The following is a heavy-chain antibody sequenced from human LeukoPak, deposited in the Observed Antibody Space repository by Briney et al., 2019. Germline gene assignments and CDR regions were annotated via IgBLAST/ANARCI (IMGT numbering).Heavy chain of an antibody. V-gene: IGHV1-69*13. J-gene: IGHJ6*02. Sequence: GASVKVSCKASGGTFSSYAISWVRQAPGQGLEWMGGIIPIFGTANYAQKFQGRVTITADESTSTAYMELSSLRSEDTAVYYCARSPYYDPYYYYGMDVWGQGTTVTVSS. CDR1: GGTFSSYA. D-gene: IGHD3-22*01. CDR2: IIPIFGTA. CDR3: ARSPYYDPYYYYGMDV.